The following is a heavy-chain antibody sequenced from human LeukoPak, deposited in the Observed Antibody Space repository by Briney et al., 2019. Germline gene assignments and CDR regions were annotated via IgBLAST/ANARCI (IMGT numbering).Heavy chain of an antibody. J-gene: IGHJ6*02. V-gene: IGHV1-69*01. CDR3: ARALVPAAIGGLNYYYGMDV. CDR1: GGTFSSYA. Sequence: SVKVSCKASGGTFSSYAISWVRQAPGQGLEWMGGIIPFFGTANYAQKFQGRLTITADESTSTAYMELSSLRSEDTAVYYCARALVPAAIGGLNYYYGMDVWGQGTTVTVSS. CDR2: IIPFFGTA. D-gene: IGHD2-2*01.